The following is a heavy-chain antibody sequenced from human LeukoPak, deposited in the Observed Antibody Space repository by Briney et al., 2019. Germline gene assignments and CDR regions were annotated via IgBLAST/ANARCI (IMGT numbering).Heavy chain of an antibody. D-gene: IGHD4-23*01. CDR3: AREQGVTSPGGDH. CDR2: ISTYNGNT. J-gene: IGHJ4*02. CDR1: GFTFTTYG. Sequence: ASVKVSCKASGFTFTTYGISWVRQAPGQGLEWMGWISTYNGNTNTDYAQKLQGRVTMTTDTSTSTVYMELSSLRSEDTAVYYCAREQGVTSPGGDHWGQGTLVTVSS. V-gene: IGHV1-18*01.